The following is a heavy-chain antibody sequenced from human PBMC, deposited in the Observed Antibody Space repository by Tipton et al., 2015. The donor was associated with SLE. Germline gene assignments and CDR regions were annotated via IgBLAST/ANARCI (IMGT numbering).Heavy chain of an antibody. CDR3: TRGDHRYCSSVSCCPDY. Sequence: SLRLSCTASGFTFGDYAMSWFRQTPGKGLEWVAFIRSKNYGEMTDYATSVKGRFTISRDDSKSIAYLQMNSLKTEDTGVYFCTRGDHRYCSSVSCCPDYWGQGTLLTVS. CDR2: IRSKNYGEMT. D-gene: IGHD2-2*01. V-gene: IGHV3-49*03. CDR1: GFTFGDYA. J-gene: IGHJ4*02.